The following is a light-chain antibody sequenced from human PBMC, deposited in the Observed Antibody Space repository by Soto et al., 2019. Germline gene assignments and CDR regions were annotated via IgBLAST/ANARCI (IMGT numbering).Light chain of an antibody. CDR3: SSYTGTSTLYV. J-gene: IGLJ1*01. Sequence: QSVLTQPASVSGSPGQSITISCTGTSSDVGGYNYVSWYQQHPGKAPKLMIYDVSNRPSGVSNRFSGSKSGNTASLTISGFQAEEGADYTSSSYTGTSTLYVFGTGTKVTVL. V-gene: IGLV2-14*01. CDR1: SSDVGGYNY. CDR2: DVS.